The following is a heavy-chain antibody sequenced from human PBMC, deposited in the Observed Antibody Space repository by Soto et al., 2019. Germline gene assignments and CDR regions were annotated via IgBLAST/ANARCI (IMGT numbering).Heavy chain of an antibody. V-gene: IGHV1-18*01. CDR3: ARDTPPTDY. Sequence: QVQLVQSGAEVKKPGASVKVSCKTSGYTFTSYHISWVRQAPGQGLEWMGWISAYNTNTNYAQKFQGRVTMTTDTLTRTDYMELRSLRSDDTAVYYCARDTPPTDYWGQGTLVTVSS. CDR1: GYTFTSYH. CDR2: ISAYNTNT. J-gene: IGHJ4*02.